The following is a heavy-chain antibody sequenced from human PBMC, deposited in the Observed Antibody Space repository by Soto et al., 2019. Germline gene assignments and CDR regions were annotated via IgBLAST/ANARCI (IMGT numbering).Heavy chain of an antibody. CDR1: GGTFSSYG. CDR3: ARPGIGNAFDI. D-gene: IGHD6-13*01. V-gene: IGHV1-69*13. Sequence: SVKVSCQASGGTFSSYGISWVRQAPGQGLECMGGIIPTFATANYAQKFQGSVTITAXXXXRXXXMELSSLRSEDTAVYYCARPGIGNAFDIWG. J-gene: IGHJ3*02. CDR2: IIPTFATA.